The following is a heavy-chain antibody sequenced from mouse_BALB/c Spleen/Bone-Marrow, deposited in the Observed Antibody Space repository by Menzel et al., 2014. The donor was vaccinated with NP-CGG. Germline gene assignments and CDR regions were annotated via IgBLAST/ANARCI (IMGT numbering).Heavy chain of an antibody. CDR1: GYSITSGYS. V-gene: IGHV3-1*02. D-gene: IGHD1-2*01. CDR2: IHYSGGT. J-gene: IGHJ4*01. CDR3: ARWNGYYAMDY. Sequence: DVKLQESGPALVKPSQSLSLTCTVTGYSITSGYSWHWIRQFPGNTLEWMGYIHYSGGTNYSPSLKSRISITRDTSKNQFFLQLNSVTTEDTATYYCARWNGYYAMDYWGQGTSVTVSS.